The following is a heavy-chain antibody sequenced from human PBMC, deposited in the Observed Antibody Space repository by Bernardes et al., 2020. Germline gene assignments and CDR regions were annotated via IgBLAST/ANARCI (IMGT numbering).Heavy chain of an antibody. CDR2: INHSGST. CDR1: GGSFSGYY. Sequence: SETLSLTCAVSGGSFSGYYWSWIRQPPGKGLEWIGEINHSGSTNYNPSLKSRVTISVDTSKNQFSLKLSSVTAADTAVYYCARVGRFREYLLSYYGMDVWGKGTTVTVSS. CDR3: ARVGRFREYLLSYYGMDV. J-gene: IGHJ6*04. D-gene: IGHD3-10*01. V-gene: IGHV4-34*01.